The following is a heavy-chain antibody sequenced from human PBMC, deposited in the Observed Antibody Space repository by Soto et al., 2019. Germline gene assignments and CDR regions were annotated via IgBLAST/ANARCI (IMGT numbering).Heavy chain of an antibody. Sequence: QVQLQESGPGLVKPSQTLSLTCTVSGGSISSGDYYWSWIRQHPGKGLEWIGYIYYSGSTYYNPSLKGRVTISVDTPKNQVSLKLSSVTAADTAVYYCARWWSGSRQGFDPWGQGTLVTVSS. CDR1: GGSISSGDYY. D-gene: IGHD3-3*01. V-gene: IGHV4-31*03. J-gene: IGHJ5*02. CDR2: IYYSGST. CDR3: ARWWSGSRQGFDP.